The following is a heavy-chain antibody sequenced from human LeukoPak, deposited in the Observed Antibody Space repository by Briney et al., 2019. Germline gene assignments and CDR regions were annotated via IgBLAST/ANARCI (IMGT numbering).Heavy chain of an antibody. CDR1: GYTFTSYG. CDR3: AREIGYCSSTSCFFYAFDI. V-gene: IGHV1-18*01. D-gene: IGHD2-2*01. CDR2: ISAYNGNT. Sequence: ASVKVSCKAPGYTFTSYGISWVRQAPGQGLEWMGWISAYNGNTNYAQKLQGRVTMTTDTSTSTAYMELRSLRSDDTAVYYCAREIGYCSSTSCFFYAFDIWGQGTMVTVSS. J-gene: IGHJ3*02.